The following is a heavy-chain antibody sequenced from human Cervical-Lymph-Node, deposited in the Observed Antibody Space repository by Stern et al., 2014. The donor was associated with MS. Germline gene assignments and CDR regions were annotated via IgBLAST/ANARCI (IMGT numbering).Heavy chain of an antibody. CDR2: ISAYNGNT. V-gene: IGHV1-18*01. CDR3: ARTNPLRFGNFHGIDV. J-gene: IGHJ6*02. D-gene: IGHD3-3*01. CDR1: GYRFNSYG. Sequence: VQLLESGPEVKKPGASVTVSCKASGYRFNSYGINWVRQAPGQGLEGMGRISAYNGNTEYAQKIQGRVTMTTDTSTGTAYMELRSLRSDDTAVYYCARTNPLRFGNFHGIDVWGQGTTVIVSS.